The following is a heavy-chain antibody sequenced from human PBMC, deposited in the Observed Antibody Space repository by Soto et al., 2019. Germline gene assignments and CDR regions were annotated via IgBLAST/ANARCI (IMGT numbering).Heavy chain of an antibody. J-gene: IGHJ4*02. CDR3: ARDLSEVWFGETSFDY. CDR2: ISAYNGNT. D-gene: IGHD3-10*01. CDR1: GYTFTSYG. Sequence: ASVKVSCKASGYTFTSYGISWVRQAPGQGLEWMGWISAYNGNTNYAQKLQGRVTMTTDTSTSTAYMELRSLRSDDTAVYYCARDLSEVWFGETSFDYWGQGTLVTVSS. V-gene: IGHV1-18*01.